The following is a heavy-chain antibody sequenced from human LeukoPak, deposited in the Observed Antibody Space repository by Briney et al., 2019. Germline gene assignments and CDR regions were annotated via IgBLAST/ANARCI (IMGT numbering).Heavy chain of an antibody. V-gene: IGHV3-30*18. J-gene: IGHJ4*02. CDR1: GFTFSSYG. Sequence: GGSLRLSCAASGFTFSSYGIHWVRQAPGKGLEWVAVISYDGSNKYYADSVKGRFTISRDNSKNTLYLQMSSLRTEDTAVYYCAKSVDSWGQGTLVTVSS. CDR3: AKSVDS. CDR2: ISYDGSNK.